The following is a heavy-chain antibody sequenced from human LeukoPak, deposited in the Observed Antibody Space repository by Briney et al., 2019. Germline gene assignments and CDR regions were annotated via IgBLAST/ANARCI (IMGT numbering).Heavy chain of an antibody. J-gene: IGHJ4*02. V-gene: IGHV3-7*04. Sequence: GGSLRLSCAVSRFTFSNYWMTWVRQAPGKGLEWVAKINQAGNAEYYVDSVKGRFTISRDNAKNSLYLQMNSLRAEDTAVYYCARVGYGSGSFQLDCWGQGTLVTVST. CDR3: ARVGYGSGSFQLDC. CDR2: INQAGNAE. CDR1: RFTFSNYW. D-gene: IGHD3-10*01.